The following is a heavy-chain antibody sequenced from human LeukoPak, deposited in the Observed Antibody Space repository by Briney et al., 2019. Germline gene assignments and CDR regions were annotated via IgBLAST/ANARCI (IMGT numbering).Heavy chain of an antibody. J-gene: IGHJ4*02. CDR3: ARAGGIFGVVIINYFDY. CDR1: GDSVSSNSAA. Sequence: SQTLSLTCAISGDSVSSNSAAWNWIRQSPSRGLEWLGRTYYRSKWYNDYAVSVKSGITINPDTSKNQFSLQLNSVTPEDTAVYYCARAGGIFGVVIINYFDYWGQGTLVTVSS. CDR2: TYYRSKWYN. V-gene: IGHV6-1*01. D-gene: IGHD3-3*01.